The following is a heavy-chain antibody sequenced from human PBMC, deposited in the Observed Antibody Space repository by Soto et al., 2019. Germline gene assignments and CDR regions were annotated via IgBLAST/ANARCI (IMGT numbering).Heavy chain of an antibody. J-gene: IGHJ6*02. CDR1: GFTFSSYG. V-gene: IGHV3-30*18. CDR3: AKDLASSSHRSYYYGVDV. Sequence: QPGGSLRLSCAASGFTFSSYGMHWVRQAPGKGLEWVAVISYDGSNKYYADSVKGRFTISRDNSKNTLYLQMNSLRAEDTAVYYCAKDLASSSHRSYYYGVDVWGQGTTVTVSS. CDR2: ISYDGSNK. D-gene: IGHD6-6*01.